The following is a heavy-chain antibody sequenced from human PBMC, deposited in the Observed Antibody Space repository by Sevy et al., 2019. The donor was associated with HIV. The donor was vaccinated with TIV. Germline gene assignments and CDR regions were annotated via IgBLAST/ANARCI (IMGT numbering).Heavy chain of an antibody. CDR2: ISDRGTTI. J-gene: IGHJ2*01. CDR3: AREGSLRYFDL. Sequence: GGSLRLSCAASGFIFSDYYMNWIRQSPERGLEWVSYISDRGTTIYYADSVKGRFTISRDNAKNSLYLQMNSLRAEDTAVYYCAREGSLRYFDLWGRGTLVTVSS. CDR1: GFIFSDYY. V-gene: IGHV3-11*04. D-gene: IGHD3-10*01.